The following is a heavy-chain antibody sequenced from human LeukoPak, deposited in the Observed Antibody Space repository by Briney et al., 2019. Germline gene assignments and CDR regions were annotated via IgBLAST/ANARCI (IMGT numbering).Heavy chain of an antibody. CDR1: GFTFSSYA. V-gene: IGHV3-23*01. CDR3: AKRISSLDGFHFDY. J-gene: IGHJ4*02. CDR2: ITATRDYT. D-gene: IGHD2-15*01. Sequence: GGSLRLSCAASGFTFSSYAMTWVRQAPGKGLEWVSTITATRDYTYYADSVKGRFTISRDNSKNTLYLQMNSLRAEDTAVYYCAKRISSLDGFHFDYWGQGTLVTVSS.